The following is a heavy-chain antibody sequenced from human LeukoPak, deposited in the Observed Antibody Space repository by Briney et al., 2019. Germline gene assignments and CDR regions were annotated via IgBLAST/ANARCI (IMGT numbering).Heavy chain of an antibody. V-gene: IGHV3-30*02. CDR2: IAHHGNNK. CDR3: AKDGSWSCTD. CDR1: GFTLSSSA. Sequence: GGSLRLSCAASGFTLSSSAMHWVRQGPGKGLEWVAYIAHHGNNKYYAGSVKGRFTISRDNSKRTLYLQMNSLRADDTAVYYCAKDGSWSCTDWGQGALVTVSS. J-gene: IGHJ4*02. D-gene: IGHD2-8*02.